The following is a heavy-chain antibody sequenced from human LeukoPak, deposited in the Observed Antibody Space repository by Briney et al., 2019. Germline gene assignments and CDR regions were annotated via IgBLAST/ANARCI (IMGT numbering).Heavy chain of an antibody. Sequence: SETLSLTCTVSGGSISSSSYYWGWIRQPPGKGLEWIGSINYSGSTYYNPSLKSRVTISVDTSKNQLSLKLSSVTAADTAVYYCARVAAAARIDYWGQGTLVTVSS. J-gene: IGHJ4*02. CDR2: INYSGST. V-gene: IGHV4-39*07. D-gene: IGHD6-13*01. CDR1: GGSISSSSYY. CDR3: ARVAAAARIDY.